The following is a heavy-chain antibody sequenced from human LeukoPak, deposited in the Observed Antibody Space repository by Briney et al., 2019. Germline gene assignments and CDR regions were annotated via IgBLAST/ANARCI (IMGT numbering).Heavy chain of an antibody. CDR3: ARMEKFYYGSGGFSPPLMDV. V-gene: IGHV3-21*01. Sequence: PGGSLRLSCVASGLNFNGHTMKWVRQAPGKGLEWVSSISSDSNSIYHADSVKGRFTISRDNAKNSLYLQMNSLRAEDTAVYYCARMEKFYYGSGGFSPPLMDVWGQGTTVIVSS. D-gene: IGHD3-10*01. CDR2: ISSDSNSI. CDR1: GLNFNGHT. J-gene: IGHJ6*02.